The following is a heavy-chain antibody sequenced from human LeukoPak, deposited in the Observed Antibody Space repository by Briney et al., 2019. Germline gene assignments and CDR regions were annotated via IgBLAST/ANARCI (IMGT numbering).Heavy chain of an antibody. CDR3: VRNHRHWFDP. CDR1: GFSLSDHY. Sequence: GGSLRLSCAASGFSLSDHYMDWVRQAPGQGPELIGHISNASDGYTTEYAASVKGRFTVSRDDSKNSLYLQMNSLKPEDTAVYYCVRNHRHWFDPWGQGTLVTVSS. J-gene: IGHJ5*02. V-gene: IGHV3-72*01. CDR2: ISNASDGYTT.